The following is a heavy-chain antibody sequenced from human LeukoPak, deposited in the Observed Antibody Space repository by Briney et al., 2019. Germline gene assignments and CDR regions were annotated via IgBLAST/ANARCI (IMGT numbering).Heavy chain of an antibody. D-gene: IGHD2-21*01. CDR1: GFTFSSYA. CDR3: VRESIRGTRDFDY. Sequence: GGSLRLSCAASGFTFSSYAMHWVRQAPGKGLDWVSYISSGSRTIFYADSVKGRFTISRDNAKNSLYLQMNSLRAEDTAVYYCVRESIRGTRDFDYWGQGTLVAVSS. V-gene: IGHV3-48*04. J-gene: IGHJ4*02. CDR2: ISSGSRTI.